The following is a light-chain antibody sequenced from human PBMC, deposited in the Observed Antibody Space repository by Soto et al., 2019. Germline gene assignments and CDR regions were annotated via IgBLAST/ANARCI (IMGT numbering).Light chain of an antibody. CDR2: WAS. V-gene: IGKV4-1*01. CDR1: QSVLYTSNNKNY. Sequence: DIVMTQSPDSLAVSLGERATINCKSSQSVLYTSNNKNYFAWYQQKPGQPPKLLIYWASTRESGVPDRFGGSGSGTHFTLTISSLQAEDVAVYYCQQYYNTPLTFGGGTKVEIK. J-gene: IGKJ4*01. CDR3: QQYYNTPLT.